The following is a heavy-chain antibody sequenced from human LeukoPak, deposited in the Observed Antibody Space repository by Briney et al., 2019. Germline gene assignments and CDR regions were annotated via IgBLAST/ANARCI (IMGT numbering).Heavy chain of an antibody. D-gene: IGHD5-24*01. CDR2: IKQDGSNK. J-gene: IGHJ4*02. Sequence: GGSLRLSCAASEFTFSSYSMNWVRQAPGKGLEWVANIKQDGSNKSYVDSVKGRFTISRDNAKNSLYLQMNSLRAEDTAIYYCTRVGYIDEGIDYWGQGTLVTVSS. V-gene: IGHV3-7*04. CDR3: TRVGYIDEGIDY. CDR1: EFTFSSYS.